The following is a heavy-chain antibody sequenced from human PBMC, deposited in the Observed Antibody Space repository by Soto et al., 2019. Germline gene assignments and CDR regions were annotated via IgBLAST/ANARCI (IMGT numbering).Heavy chain of an antibody. J-gene: IGHJ4*02. CDR2: INHSGST. CDR3: ASTPTAFVRGRKSVSAY. D-gene: IGHD3-10*01. CDR1: GGSFSGYY. Sequence: SETLSLTCAVYGGSFSGYYWSWIRQPPGKGLEWIGEINHSGSTNYNPSLKSRVTISVGTSKNQFSLKLSSVTAAHTAVYYCASTPTAFVRGRKSVSAYWVQGT. V-gene: IGHV4-34*01.